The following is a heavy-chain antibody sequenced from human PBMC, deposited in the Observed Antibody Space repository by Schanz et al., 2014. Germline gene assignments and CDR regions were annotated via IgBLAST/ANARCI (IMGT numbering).Heavy chain of an antibody. D-gene: IGHD5-12*01. CDR1: GFSFSSYA. V-gene: IGHV3-23*04. CDR2: MNESHSTI. CDR3: ARKVVATIGGYYDN. J-gene: IGHJ4*02. Sequence: VRLVESGGGVVQPGGSLRLSCAASGFSFSSYAMGWVRQARGKGLEWVSAMNESHSTIYYADSVRGRFTISRDNAENTLFLQMNSLRAEDTAVYYCARKVVATIGGYYDNWGQGTLVIVSS.